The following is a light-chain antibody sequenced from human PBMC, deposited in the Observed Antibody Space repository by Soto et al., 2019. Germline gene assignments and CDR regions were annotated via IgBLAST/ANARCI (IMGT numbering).Light chain of an antibody. V-gene: IGLV2-14*01. J-gene: IGLJ2*01. CDR3: SSYTSSGTLV. Sequence: QSALTQPASVSGFPGQSITISCTGTSSDVGYYNYVSWYQHHPGKAPKLMIYEVSNRPSGISNRFSGSKSGNTASLTISGLQAEDEADYYCSSYTSSGTLVFGGGTKLTVL. CDR1: SSDVGYYNY. CDR2: EVS.